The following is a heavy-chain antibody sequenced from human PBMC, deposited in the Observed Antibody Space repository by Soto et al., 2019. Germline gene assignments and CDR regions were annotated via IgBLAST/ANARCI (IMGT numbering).Heavy chain of an antibody. D-gene: IGHD6-19*01. CDR2: IYWDDDK. V-gene: IGHV2-5*02. Sequence: SGPTLVNPTQTLTLTCTFSGFSLSTSGVGVGWIRQPPGKALEWLALIYWDDDKRYSPSLKSRLTITKDTSKNQVVLTMTNMDPVDTATYYCEHSPGDSSGWYWGHYWYFDLWGRGTLVTVSS. CDR1: GFSLSTSGVG. J-gene: IGHJ2*01. CDR3: EHSPGDSSGWYWGHYWYFDL.